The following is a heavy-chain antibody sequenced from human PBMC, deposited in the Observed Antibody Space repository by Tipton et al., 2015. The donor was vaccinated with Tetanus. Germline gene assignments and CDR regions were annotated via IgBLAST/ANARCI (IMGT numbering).Heavy chain of an antibody. Sequence: SLRLSCAASGFSFSNYGMHWVRQAPGKGLEWVALISYDGRKQHYAESVRGRFTISRDNSKNTLYLQMSSPRAEDTAVYYCARDASRYTYGSNYFDYWGQGTLVTVSS. CDR1: GFSFSNYG. CDR2: ISYDGRKQ. CDR3: ARDASRYTYGSNYFDY. V-gene: IGHV3-30*03. J-gene: IGHJ4*02. D-gene: IGHD5-18*01.